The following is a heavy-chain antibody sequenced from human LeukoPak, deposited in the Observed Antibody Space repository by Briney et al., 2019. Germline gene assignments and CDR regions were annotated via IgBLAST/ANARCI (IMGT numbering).Heavy chain of an antibody. CDR3: AKAVAGTLGVDY. V-gene: IGHV3-30-3*01. J-gene: IGHJ4*02. CDR2: ISYDGSNK. D-gene: IGHD6-19*01. CDR1: GFTFSSYA. Sequence: GGSLRLSCAASGFTFSSYAMHWVRQAPGKGLEWVAVISYDGSNKYYADSVKGRFTISRDNSKNTLYLQMNSLRAEDAAVYYCAKAVAGTLGVDYWGQGTLVTVSS.